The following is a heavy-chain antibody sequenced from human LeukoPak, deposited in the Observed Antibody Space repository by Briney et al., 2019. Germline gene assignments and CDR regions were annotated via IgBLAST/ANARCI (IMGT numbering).Heavy chain of an antibody. Sequence: PGGCQRLSCAASGFTFSSNGMHWVRPAPGKGLGWVGIIWYDGSNKYYADSVKGRFSISRDNSKNTLYLQMNSLRVEDTAVYYCARPYYSNYYYYGMDVWGQGTTVTVSS. CDR1: GFTFSSNG. CDR3: ARPYYSNYYYYGMDV. CDR2: IWYDGSNK. V-gene: IGHV3-33*01. J-gene: IGHJ6*02. D-gene: IGHD4-11*01.